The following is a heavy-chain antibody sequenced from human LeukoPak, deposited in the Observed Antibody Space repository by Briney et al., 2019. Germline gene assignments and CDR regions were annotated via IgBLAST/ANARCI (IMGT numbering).Heavy chain of an antibody. D-gene: IGHD3-10*01. Sequence: ASVKVSCKASGYTFTSYIMNWVRQAPGQGLEWMGWINTNTGNPTYAQGFTGRFVFSLDTSVSTAYLQISSLKAEDTAMYYCARWGYGSGSYPNGGFDPWGQGTLVTVSS. CDR1: GYTFTSYI. CDR3: ARWGYGSGSYPNGGFDP. V-gene: IGHV7-4-1*02. J-gene: IGHJ5*02. CDR2: INTNTGNP.